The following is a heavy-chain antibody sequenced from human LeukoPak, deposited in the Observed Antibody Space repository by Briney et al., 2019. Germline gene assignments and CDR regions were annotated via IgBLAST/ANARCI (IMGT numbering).Heavy chain of an antibody. V-gene: IGHV3-23*01. Sequence: GGSLRLSCAASGFTFSSYAMSWVRQAPGKGVEWVSAISGSGGSTYYADSVKGRFTISRDNSKNTLYLQMNSLRAEDTAVYYCAKSRIAATGAGYWGQGTLVTVSS. J-gene: IGHJ4*02. CDR2: ISGSGGST. CDR3: AKSRIAATGAGY. CDR1: GFTFSSYA. D-gene: IGHD6-13*01.